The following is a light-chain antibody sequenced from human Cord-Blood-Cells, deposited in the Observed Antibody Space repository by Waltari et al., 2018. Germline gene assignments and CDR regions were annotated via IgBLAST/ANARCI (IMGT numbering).Light chain of an antibody. Sequence: DIVMTQYQDSLAVSLGERATINSKSSQSVLYISNNKNYLAWYQQKPGQPPKLLIYWSSNRESGVPDGFSGSGSGTDFTLTISSLQAEDVAVYYCQQYYSTPITFGQGTRLEIK. J-gene: IGKJ5*01. CDR1: QSVLYISNNKNY. CDR2: WSS. V-gene: IGKV4-1*01. CDR3: QQYYSTPIT.